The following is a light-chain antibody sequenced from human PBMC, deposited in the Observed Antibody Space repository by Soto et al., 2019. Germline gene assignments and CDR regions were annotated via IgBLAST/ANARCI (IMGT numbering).Light chain of an antibody. CDR1: QDIGIY. CDR2: SAS. CDR3: QRYNSVPVT. J-gene: IGKJ5*01. V-gene: IGKV1-27*01. Sequence: DIQMTQSPSSLSASVGDRVTITCRASQDIGIYLAWYQQRPGTVPKLLIYSASTLQSGFPSRFSGSGSGTDFTLTISSLQPEDVATYYCQRYNSVPVTFGQGTRLEMK.